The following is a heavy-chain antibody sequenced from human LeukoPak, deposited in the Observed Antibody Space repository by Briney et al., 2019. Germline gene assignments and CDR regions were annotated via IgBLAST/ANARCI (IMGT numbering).Heavy chain of an antibody. V-gene: IGHV1-69*01. Sequence: ASVTVSCKASGGTFSSYAISWVRQAPGQGLEWMGGIIPIFGTANYAQKFQGRVTITADESTSTAYMELSSLRSEDTAVYYCASPPFGEYLFDYWGQGTLVTVSS. J-gene: IGHJ4*02. CDR1: GGTFSSYA. CDR3: ASPPFGEYLFDY. CDR2: IIPIFGTA. D-gene: IGHD3-10*01.